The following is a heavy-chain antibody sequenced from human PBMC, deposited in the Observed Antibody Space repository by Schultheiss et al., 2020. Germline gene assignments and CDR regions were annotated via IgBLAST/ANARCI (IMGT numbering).Heavy chain of an antibody. CDR2: IIPILGIA. Sequence: SVKVSCKASGGTFSSYTISWVRQAPGQGLEWMGRIIPILGIANYAQKFQGRVTITADKSTSTAYMELRSLRSDDTAVYYCARADRDSSGYYPHDAFDIWGQGTMVTVSS. CDR1: GGTFSSYT. J-gene: IGHJ3*02. V-gene: IGHV1-69*02. D-gene: IGHD3-22*01. CDR3: ARADRDSSGYYPHDAFDI.